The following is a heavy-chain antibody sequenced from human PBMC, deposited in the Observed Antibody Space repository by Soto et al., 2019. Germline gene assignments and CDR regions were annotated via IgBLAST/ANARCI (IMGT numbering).Heavy chain of an antibody. V-gene: IGHV3-30*18. D-gene: IGHD6-19*01. CDR2: ISFDGSNK. Sequence: QVQLVESGGGVVQPGRSLRLSCAASGFSFSSFSMHWVRQAPGKGLEWVAVISFDGSNKYYADSVKGRFTISRDNSKNTLYLQMNSLRAEDTAVYYCAKDRRAGQWLADVAYWGQGTLVTVSS. CDR1: GFSFSSFS. CDR3: AKDRRAGQWLADVAY. J-gene: IGHJ4*02.